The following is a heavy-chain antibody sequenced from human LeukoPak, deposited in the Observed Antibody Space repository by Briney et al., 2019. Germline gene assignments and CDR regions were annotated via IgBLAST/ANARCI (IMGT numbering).Heavy chain of an antibody. J-gene: IGHJ4*02. CDR2: ITDAVGST. Sequence: GGSLRLSCAASGFTVSSNYMSWVRQAPGKGLEWVSVITDAVGSTHYADSVKGRFTISSDNSKNTVYLQMNSLRPEDMAVYYCAKEIFSGLLYIDYWGQGTLVTVSS. CDR1: GFTVSSNY. CDR3: AKEIFSGLLYIDY. V-gene: IGHV3-23*01. D-gene: IGHD5-12*01.